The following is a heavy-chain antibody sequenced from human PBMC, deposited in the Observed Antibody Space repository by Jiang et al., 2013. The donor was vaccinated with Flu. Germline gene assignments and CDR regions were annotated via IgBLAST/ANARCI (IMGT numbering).Heavy chain of an antibody. CDR2: INPSGGGT. V-gene: IGHV1-46*01. D-gene: IGHD5-24*01. J-gene: IGHJ3*01. CDR3: TREAMATIGFAFDV. Sequence: GAEVKKPGASVRASCKTSGYPFSTYYVHWVRQAPGQGLEWMGIINPSGGGTTYARKFQGRVTMTGDTSTRTIYMELSSLSSEDTAVYYCTREAMATIGFAFDVWGQGTLVTVSS. CDR1: GYPFSTYY.